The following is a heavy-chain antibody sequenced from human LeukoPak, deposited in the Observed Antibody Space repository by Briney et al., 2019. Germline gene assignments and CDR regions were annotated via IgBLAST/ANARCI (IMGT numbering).Heavy chain of an antibody. V-gene: IGHV1-69*13. J-gene: IGHJ5*02. CDR2: ILPIFKRT. Sequence: SVKVSCKASGGSFSSHGITWVRQAPGQGLEWMGRILPIFKRTDYAQKFQGRVTITADESRTTAYMELSSLRSEDTAVYYCARSPRGPRQDPANNWFDPWGQGTLVTVSS. D-gene: IGHD3-10*01. CDR1: GGSFSSHG. CDR3: ARSPRGPRQDPANNWFDP.